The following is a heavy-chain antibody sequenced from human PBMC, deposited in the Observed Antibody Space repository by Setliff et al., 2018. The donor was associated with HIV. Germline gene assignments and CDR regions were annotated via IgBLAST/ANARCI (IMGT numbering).Heavy chain of an antibody. CDR1: GGSISRGSYS. CDR3: ARGCHPRVGAYYYGSGSPRGSYYYYYMDV. D-gene: IGHD3-10*01. V-gene: IGHV4-39*01. J-gene: IGHJ6*03. Sequence: SETLSLTCTVSGGSISRGSYSWGWIRQPPGKGLEWIGSISYTGITNYNPSLKSRVTISVDTSQNQFSLKLTSVTAADTAVYYCARGCHPRVGAYYYGSGSPRGSYYYYYMDVWGKGTTVTVSS. CDR2: ISYTGIT.